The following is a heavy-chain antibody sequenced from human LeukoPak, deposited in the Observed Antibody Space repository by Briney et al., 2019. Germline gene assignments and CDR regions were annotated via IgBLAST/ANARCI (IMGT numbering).Heavy chain of an antibody. J-gene: IGHJ4*02. V-gene: IGHV3-30*04. D-gene: IGHD3-10*01. CDR2: ISYDASNI. CDR3: ARDVVGELFTYYFDY. Sequence: GGSLRLSCAASGFTFSSYAMHWVRQAPGKGLEWMALISYDASNIYYADSVRDRFTISRDNSKNTLYLQMNSLRADDTAVYYCARDVVGELFTYYFDYWGQGTLVTVSS. CDR1: GFTFSSYA.